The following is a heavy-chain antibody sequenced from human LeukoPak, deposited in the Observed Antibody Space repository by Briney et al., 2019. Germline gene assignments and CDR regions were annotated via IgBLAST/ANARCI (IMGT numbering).Heavy chain of an antibody. V-gene: IGHV3-23*01. CDR2: ISGSGGST. J-gene: IGHJ4*02. CDR1: GGSIRSSYYY. D-gene: IGHD6-19*01. Sequence: ETLSLTCTVSGGSIRSSYYYWGWIRQPPGKGLEWVSAISGSGGSTYYADSVKGRFTISRDNSKNTLYLQMNSLRAEDTAVYYCAKGDSSGWFFYFDYWGQGTLVTVSS. CDR3: AKGDSSGWFFYFDY.